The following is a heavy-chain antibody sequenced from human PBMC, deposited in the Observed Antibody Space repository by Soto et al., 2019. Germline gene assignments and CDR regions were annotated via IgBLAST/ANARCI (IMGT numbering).Heavy chain of an antibody. Sequence: QVQLVESGGGLVKPGGSLRLSCAASGFTFSDYYMSWIRQAPGKGLEWVSYISSSGSTIYYADSVKGRFTISRDNAKNSLHLQMNSLRAEDTAVYYCARAREKPQRWLQPLGYWGQGTLVTVSS. D-gene: IGHD5-12*01. CDR2: ISSSGSTI. CDR1: GFTFSDYY. J-gene: IGHJ4*02. V-gene: IGHV3-11*01. CDR3: ARAREKPQRWLQPLGY.